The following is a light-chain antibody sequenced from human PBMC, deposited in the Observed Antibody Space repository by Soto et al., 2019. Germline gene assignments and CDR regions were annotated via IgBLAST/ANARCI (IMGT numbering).Light chain of an antibody. CDR1: SGHSIYI. J-gene: IGLJ3*02. CDR2: LEGSGSY. CDR3: ETWDRNTWV. Sequence: QPVLTQSSSASASLGSSVKLTCTLSSGHSIYIIAWHQQQPGKAPRYLMKLEGSGSYNKGSGVPDRFSGSSSGADRYLTISNLQFEDEADYYCETWDRNTWVFGGGTQLTVL. V-gene: IGLV4-60*02.